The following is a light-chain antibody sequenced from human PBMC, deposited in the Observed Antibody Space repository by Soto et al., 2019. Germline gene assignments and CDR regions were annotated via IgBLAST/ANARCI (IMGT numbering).Light chain of an antibody. Sequence: QSVLTQPASVSGSPGQSITISCTGTSSDVGSYNLVSWYQQHPDKAPKLMIYEDTKRPSGVSNRFSGSKSGNTASLTLSGLQAEDEADYYCCSYAGSTSLLFCGGTKLTVL. CDR2: EDT. J-gene: IGLJ2*01. V-gene: IGLV2-23*02. CDR3: CSYAGSTSLL. CDR1: SSDVGSYNL.